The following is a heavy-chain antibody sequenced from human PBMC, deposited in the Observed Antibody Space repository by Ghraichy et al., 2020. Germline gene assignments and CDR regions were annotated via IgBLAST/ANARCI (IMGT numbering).Heavy chain of an antibody. D-gene: IGHD1-26*01. CDR1: RFTFSNSW. CDR3: ASDVGWSAVDY. Sequence: GGSLRLSCVASRFTFSNSWMNWVRQAPGKGLEWVASMNPDGIEIYYVDSVRGRFTISRDNSKNSLYLQMNSLRAEDTAMYYCASDVGWSAVDYWGKGTLVTVSS. CDR2: MNPDGIEI. J-gene: IGHJ4*02. V-gene: IGHV3-7*03.